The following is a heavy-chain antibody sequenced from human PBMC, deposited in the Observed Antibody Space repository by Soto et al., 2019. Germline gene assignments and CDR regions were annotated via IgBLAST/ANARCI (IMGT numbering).Heavy chain of an antibody. CDR3: ARVVAAASTRGFDP. CDR1: GFTFSDYY. V-gene: IGHV3-11*01. Sequence: QVQLVESGGGLVKPGGSLRLSCAASGFTFSDYYMSWIRQAPGKGLEWVSYISSSCSTIYYADSVKGRFTISRDKAQNSLYLQKNKLRAEDTAVYYCARVVAAASTRGFDPWGQGTLVTLSS. J-gene: IGHJ5*02. CDR2: ISSSCSTI. D-gene: IGHD6-13*01.